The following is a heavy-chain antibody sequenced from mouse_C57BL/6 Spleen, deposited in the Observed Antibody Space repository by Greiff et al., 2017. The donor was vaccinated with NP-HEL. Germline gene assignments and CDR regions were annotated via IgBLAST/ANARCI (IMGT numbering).Heavy chain of an antibody. J-gene: IGHJ4*01. Sequence: QVQLQQSGPGLVQPSQSLSITCTVSGFSLTSYGVHWVRQSPGKGLEWLGVIWSGGSTDYNAAFISRLSISKDNSKSQVFFKMNSLQADDTAIYYCARNLGTTVVAPHYYAMDYWGQGTSVTVSS. CDR3: ARNLGTTVVAPHYYAMDY. CDR2: IWSGGST. D-gene: IGHD1-1*01. CDR1: GFSLTSYG. V-gene: IGHV2-2*01.